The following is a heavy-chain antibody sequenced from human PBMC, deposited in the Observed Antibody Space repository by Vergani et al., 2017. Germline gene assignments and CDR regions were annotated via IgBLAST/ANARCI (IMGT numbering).Heavy chain of an antibody. CDR2: IYNSGST. J-gene: IGHJ3*02. V-gene: IGHV4-31*03. CDR1: GGSLSSVSYY. D-gene: IGHD5-24*01. Sequence: QVQLQESGPGLLKPSQTLSLTCIVSGGSLSSVSYYWSWVRQGPGKGLERIGYIYNSGSTYYNPSLKNRVTLSVDTSKNQFSLKSSSVTATDTAVYYCASQDGHKCHRGAFGIWGQGTKVTVSS. CDR3: ASQDGHKCHRGAFGI.